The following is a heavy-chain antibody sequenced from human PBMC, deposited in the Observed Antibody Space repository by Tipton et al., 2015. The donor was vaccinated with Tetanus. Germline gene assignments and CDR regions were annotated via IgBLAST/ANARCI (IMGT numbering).Heavy chain of an antibody. D-gene: IGHD3-3*01. Sequence: TLSLTCTVSGGSIRGGTFYWGWIRQPPGKGLEWIGSIYESGDTHYIPSLKSRVTISVDTSKNQFSLNLNSMAAADTGVYYCARHQSGYFTPFDYWGQGNLVTVSS. J-gene: IGHJ4*02. V-gene: IGHV4-39*01. CDR3: ARHQSGYFTPFDY. CDR1: GGSIRGGTFY. CDR2: IYESGDT.